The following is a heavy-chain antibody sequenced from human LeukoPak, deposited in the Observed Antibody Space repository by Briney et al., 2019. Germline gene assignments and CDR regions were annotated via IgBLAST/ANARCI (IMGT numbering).Heavy chain of an antibody. J-gene: IGHJ4*02. V-gene: IGHV4-61*05. D-gene: IGHD3-22*01. Sequence: PSETLSLTCTVSSGSISSSSYYWGWIRQPPGKGLEWIGYIYYSGSTNYNPSLKSRVTISVETSKNQFSLKLSSVTAADTAVYYCARVTGYMIEDYFDYWGQGTLVTVSS. CDR1: SGSISSSSYY. CDR3: ARVTGYMIEDYFDY. CDR2: IYYSGST.